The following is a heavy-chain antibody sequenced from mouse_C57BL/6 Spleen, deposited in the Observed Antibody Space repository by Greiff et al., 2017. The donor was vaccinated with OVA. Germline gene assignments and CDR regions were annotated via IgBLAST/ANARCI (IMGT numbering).Heavy chain of an antibody. V-gene: IGHV1-69*01. CDR2: IDPSDSYT. J-gene: IGHJ4*01. D-gene: IGHD2-5*01. CDR1: GYTFTSYW. Sequence: QVQLQQPGAELVLPGASVKLSCKASGYTFTSYWMHWVKQRPGQGLEWIGEIDPSDSYTNYNQKFKGQSTLSVDKSSSTDYMQLSSLTSEDSAVYDCARSEGYSNYDYYAMDYWGQGTSVTVSS. CDR3: ARSEGYSNYDYYAMDY.